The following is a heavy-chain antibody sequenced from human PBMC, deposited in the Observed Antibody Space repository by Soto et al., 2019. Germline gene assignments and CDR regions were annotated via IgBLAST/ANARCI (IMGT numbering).Heavy chain of an antibody. CDR1: GYTFTSYA. Sequence: ASVTVSCKTSGYTFTSYATHWVRQAPGQRLDWMGWINAGNGNTKYSQKFQGRVTITRDTSASTAYMELSSLRSEDTAVYYCARDRAITIFGVVTPDAFDIWGEGTMVTVSS. J-gene: IGHJ3*02. D-gene: IGHD3-3*01. V-gene: IGHV1-3*01. CDR3: ARDRAITIFGVVTPDAFDI. CDR2: INAGNGNT.